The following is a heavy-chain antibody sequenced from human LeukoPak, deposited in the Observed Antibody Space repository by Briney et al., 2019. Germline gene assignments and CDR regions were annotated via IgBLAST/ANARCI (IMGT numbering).Heavy chain of an antibody. V-gene: IGHV4-38-2*02. J-gene: IGHJ4*02. D-gene: IGHD3-22*01. CDR3: AGQFDSSGSYFY. CDR2: IYHTWST. CDR1: GSGYSISGGFY. Sequence: SETLSLTCTVSGSGYSISGGFYWGWIRQPPGKGLEWIGSIYHTWSTYYNPSLKSRATISVDTSKNQFSLKLKFVTAADTAVYYCAGQFDSSGSYFYWGQGTLVTVSS.